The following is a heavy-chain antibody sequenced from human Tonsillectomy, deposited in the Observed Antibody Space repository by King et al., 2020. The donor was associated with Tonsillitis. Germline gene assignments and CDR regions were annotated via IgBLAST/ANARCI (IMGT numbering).Heavy chain of an antibody. Sequence: VQLQQWGAGLLKPTETLSLTCAVYDGSFSGYYWNWIRQPPGKGLEWIGEINHIGSTNYNPSLKSRVTISVDTSKNQFSLKMSSVTAADTAVYYCAGDPYGSGVGWFDPWGQGTLATVSS. CDR3: AGDPYGSGVGWFDP. D-gene: IGHD3-10*01. V-gene: IGHV4-34*01. CDR2: INHIGST. J-gene: IGHJ5*02. CDR1: DGSFSGYY.